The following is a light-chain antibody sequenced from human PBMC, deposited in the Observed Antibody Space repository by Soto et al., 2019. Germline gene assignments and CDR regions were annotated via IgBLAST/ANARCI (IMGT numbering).Light chain of an antibody. Sequence: DIQMTQSPSTLSASVGDRVTITCRASQSISSWLAWYQQKPGKAPKFLIYDASSWESGVPSRFSGSGSGTEFTLTISSLQPDDFATYYCQQYNSYPWTFGQGTKVEIK. CDR3: QQYNSYPWT. J-gene: IGKJ1*01. V-gene: IGKV1-5*01. CDR1: QSISSW. CDR2: DAS.